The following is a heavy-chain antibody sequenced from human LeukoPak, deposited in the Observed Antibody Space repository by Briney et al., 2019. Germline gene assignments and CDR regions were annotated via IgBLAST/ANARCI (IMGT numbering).Heavy chain of an antibody. Sequence: PVGSLRLSCAASGFTFSSYWMHWVRQAPGKGLVWVSRINSDGSSTSYADSVKGRFTISRDNAKNTLYLRMNSLRAEDTAVYYCARDTYRNYYGSGSYYNNWFDPWGQGTLVTVSS. CDR3: ARDTYRNYYGSGSYYNNWFDP. J-gene: IGHJ5*02. V-gene: IGHV3-74*01. CDR1: GFTFSSYW. CDR2: INSDGSST. D-gene: IGHD3-10*01.